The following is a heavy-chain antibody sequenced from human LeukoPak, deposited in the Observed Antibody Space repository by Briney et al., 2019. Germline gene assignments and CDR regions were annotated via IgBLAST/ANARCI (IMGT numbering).Heavy chain of an antibody. CDR3: ARGGCSSTSCYKGAFDM. J-gene: IGHJ3*02. V-gene: IGHV4-59*12. D-gene: IGHD2-2*02. CDR1: GGSIGSYY. Sequence: SETLSLTCTVSGGSIGSYYWSWIRLPPGKGLEWIGNIYYSGSTNYNPSLKSRVTISVDTSKNQFSLKLISVTAADTAVYYCARGGCSSTSCYKGAFDMWGHGTVVTVSS. CDR2: IYYSGST.